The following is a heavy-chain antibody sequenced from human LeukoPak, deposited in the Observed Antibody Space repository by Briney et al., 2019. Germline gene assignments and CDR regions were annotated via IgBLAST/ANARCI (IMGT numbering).Heavy chain of an antibody. CDR3: AKLFESGTYDNFFHY. CDR2: IYSGGST. Sequence: PGGSLRLSCVASGFTVSTNYMAWVRQAPGKGLEWVSVIYSGGSTYYADSVQGRFTISRDNSKNTLYLQMNSLRPEDTAIYYCAKLFESGTYDNFFHYWGQGTLVTVFS. J-gene: IGHJ4*02. V-gene: IGHV3-53*01. CDR1: GFTVSTNY. D-gene: IGHD3-10*01.